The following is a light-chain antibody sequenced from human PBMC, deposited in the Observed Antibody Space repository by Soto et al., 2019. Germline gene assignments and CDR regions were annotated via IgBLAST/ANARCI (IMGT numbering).Light chain of an antibody. V-gene: IGKV3-11*01. CDR2: DAS. Sequence: EIVLTQSPATLSVSPGERATLSCRASQSVRSYLAWYQQKPGQAPSLLIYDASNRATGIPARFSGSGSGTDFTLTISRLEPEDFAVYYCQQRSTWPITFGQGTQLEIK. J-gene: IGKJ5*01. CDR1: QSVRSY. CDR3: QQRSTWPIT.